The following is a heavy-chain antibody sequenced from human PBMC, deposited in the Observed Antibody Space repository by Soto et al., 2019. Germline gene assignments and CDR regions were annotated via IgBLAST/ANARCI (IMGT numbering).Heavy chain of an antibody. CDR1: GVSISSTSYN. CDR2: IYTSGST. J-gene: IGHJ6*02. Sequence: PSETLSLTCNVSGVSISSTSYNWGWIRQPAGKGLEWIGRIYTSGSTNYNPSLKSRVTMSVDTSKNQFSLKLSSVTAADPAVYYCAGRAYLRTYYYGMDGWGQGTTGTVSS. CDR3: AGRAYLRTYYYGMDG. V-gene: IGHV4-61*02. D-gene: IGHD4-17*01.